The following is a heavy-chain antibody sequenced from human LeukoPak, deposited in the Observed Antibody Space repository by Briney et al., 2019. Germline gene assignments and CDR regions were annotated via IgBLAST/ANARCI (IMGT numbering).Heavy chain of an antibody. CDR3: AIGMEDVVVIAATPFDI. J-gene: IGHJ3*02. V-gene: IGHV1-18*04. Sequence: ASVTVSCKASGYTFNSYGLAWVRQAPGQGLEWMGWISPFSANTNYAQTLQGRVTMTNDTSTSTAYMVLRNLRSNDTPVYYCAIGMEDVVVIAATPFDIWGQGTMVTVSS. CDR2: ISPFSANT. D-gene: IGHD2-15*01. CDR1: GYTFNSYG.